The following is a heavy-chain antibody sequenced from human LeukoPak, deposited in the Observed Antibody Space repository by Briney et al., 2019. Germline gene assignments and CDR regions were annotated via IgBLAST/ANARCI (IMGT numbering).Heavy chain of an antibody. CDR2: IYHSGST. CDR1: GGSISSSNW. CDR3: ARQPREVIRPGIAAIYYYYYMDV. J-gene: IGHJ6*03. D-gene: IGHD6-25*01. V-gene: IGHV4-4*02. Sequence: NASETLSLTCAVSGGSISSSNWWSWVRQPPGKGLEWIGEIYHSGSTNYNPSLKSRVTILVDKSKNQFSLKLSSVTAADTAVYYCARQPREVIRPGIAAIYYYYYMDVWGKGTTVTVSS.